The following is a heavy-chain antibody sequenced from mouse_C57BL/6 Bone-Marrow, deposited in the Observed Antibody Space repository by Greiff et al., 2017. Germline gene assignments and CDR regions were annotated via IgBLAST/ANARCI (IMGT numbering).Heavy chain of an antibody. J-gene: IGHJ2*01. CDR2: IDPEDGDT. CDR3: TTGWYFDY. V-gene: IGHV14-1*01. D-gene: IGHD1-1*02. CDR1: GYTFTSYW. Sequence: EVQLQQPGAELVKPGASVKLSCKASGYTFTSYWMHWVKQRPEQGLEWIGRIDPEDGDTEYAPKFQGKATMTADTSSNTAYLQLSSLTSEDTAVYYCTTGWYFDYWGQGTTLTVSS.